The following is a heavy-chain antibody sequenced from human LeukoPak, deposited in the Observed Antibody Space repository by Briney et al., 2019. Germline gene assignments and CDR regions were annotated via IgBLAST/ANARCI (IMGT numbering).Heavy chain of an antibody. D-gene: IGHD2-2*01. V-gene: IGHV1-2*02. CDR2: INPNSGGT. Sequence: ASVKVSCKASGYTFTGYYMHWVRQAPGPGLQWMGWINPNSGGTNYAQKFQGRVTMTRDTSISTAYMELSRLRSDDTAVYYCARAGYCSSTSCQLDHMDAWGKGTTVTVSS. CDR1: GYTFTGYY. J-gene: IGHJ6*03. CDR3: ARAGYCSSTSCQLDHMDA.